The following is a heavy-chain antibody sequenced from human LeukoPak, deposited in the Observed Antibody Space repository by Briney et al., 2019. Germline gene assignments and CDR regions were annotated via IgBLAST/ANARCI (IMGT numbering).Heavy chain of an antibody. D-gene: IGHD3-16*01. CDR1: GFTFSRYE. CDR3: ARTKYDYWFDP. Sequence: PGGSLRLSCAASGFTFSRYEMNWVRQAPGKGLEWVSYISSSGSTIYYADSVKGRFTISRDNAKNSLYLQMNSLRAEDTAVYYCARTKYDYWFDPWGQGTLVTVSP. V-gene: IGHV3-48*03. J-gene: IGHJ5*02. CDR2: ISSSGSTI.